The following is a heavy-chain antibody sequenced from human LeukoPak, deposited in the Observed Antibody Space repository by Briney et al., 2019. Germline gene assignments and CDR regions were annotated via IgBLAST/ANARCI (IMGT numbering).Heavy chain of an antibody. CDR1: GYTFTGYY. CDR3: ARMSNWKYQGFES. CDR2: INPNSGGT. D-gene: IGHD1-7*01. Sequence: ASVKVSCKASGYTFTGYYMHWVRQAPGQGLEWMGWINPNSGGTNYAQKFQGRVTMTRDTSISTAYMELSRLRSDDTAVYYCARMSNWKYQGFESWGQGTLVTVFS. J-gene: IGHJ4*02. V-gene: IGHV1-2*02.